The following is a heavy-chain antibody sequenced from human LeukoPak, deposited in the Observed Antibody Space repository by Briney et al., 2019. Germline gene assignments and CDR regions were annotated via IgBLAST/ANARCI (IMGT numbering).Heavy chain of an antibody. CDR2: IAGDESQK. CDR3: ARDSAGNDY. J-gene: IGHJ4*02. CDR1: GFSFTSSW. V-gene: IGHV3-7*01. D-gene: IGHD6-13*01. Sequence: GGSLRLSCVASGFSFTSSWMTWVRQAPGKGLEWVANIAGDESQKRYMDSVKGRFTISRDNAKNSLYLQMNSLRAEDTATYYCARDSAGNDYWGQGTLVTVSS.